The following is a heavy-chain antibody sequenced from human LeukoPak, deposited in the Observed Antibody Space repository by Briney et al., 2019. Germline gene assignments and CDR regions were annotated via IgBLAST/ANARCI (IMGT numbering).Heavy chain of an antibody. CDR3: AKDRGYCSGGGCYLDY. CDR2: ISGSGGST. CDR1: GFTFIGYA. D-gene: IGHD2-15*01. J-gene: IGHJ4*02. V-gene: IGHV3-23*01. Sequence: GGSLRLSCAASGFTFIGYAMSWVRQAPGKGLEWVSAISGSGGSTYYADSVKGRFTISRDNSRNTLYLQMNNLRAEDTAVYYCAKDRGYCSGGGCYLDYWGQGTLVTVSS.